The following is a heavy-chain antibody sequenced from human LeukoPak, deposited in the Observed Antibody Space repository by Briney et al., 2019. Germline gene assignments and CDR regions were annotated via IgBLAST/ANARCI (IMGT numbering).Heavy chain of an antibody. CDR2: IYYSGST. V-gene: IGHV4-31*03. Sequence: SETLSLTCTVSGGSISSGGYYWSWIRQHPGKGLEWIGYIYYSGSTYYSPSLKSRVTISLDTSKNQLSLNLSSVTAADTAVYFCARGLGRWLHHNFDSWGQGTLVTVSS. J-gene: IGHJ4*02. CDR1: GGSISSGGYY. D-gene: IGHD5-24*01. CDR3: ARGLGRWLHHNFDS.